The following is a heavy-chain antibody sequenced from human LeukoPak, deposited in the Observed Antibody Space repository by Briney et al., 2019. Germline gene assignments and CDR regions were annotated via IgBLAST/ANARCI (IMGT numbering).Heavy chain of an antibody. D-gene: IGHD2-2*01. CDR3: ASLYCSRTSCYFLDP. V-gene: IGHV4-34*01. J-gene: IGHJ5*02. CDR2: INQSGSI. CDR1: GGSFRGYY. Sequence: SETLSLTCAVYGGSFRGYYWSWIRQPPGKGLEWIGEINQSGSIKYNPSLKSRVTISVDTSKNQFSLKLSSVAAADTAVYYCASLYCSRTSCYFLDPWGQGTLVIVSS.